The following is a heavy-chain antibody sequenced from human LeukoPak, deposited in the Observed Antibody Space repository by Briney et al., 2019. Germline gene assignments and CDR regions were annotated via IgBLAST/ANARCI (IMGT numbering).Heavy chain of an antibody. J-gene: IGHJ4*02. Sequence: GGSLRLSCAASGFSFSTYSMNWVRQAPGKGLEWVSSISNSGDYIYYADSVKGRFTISRDNSKNTLYLQMNSLRAEDTAVYYCARVLYEVGATALGYWGQGTLVTVSS. CDR1: GFSFSTYS. D-gene: IGHD1-26*01. CDR2: ISNSGDYI. CDR3: ARVLYEVGATALGY. V-gene: IGHV3-21*04.